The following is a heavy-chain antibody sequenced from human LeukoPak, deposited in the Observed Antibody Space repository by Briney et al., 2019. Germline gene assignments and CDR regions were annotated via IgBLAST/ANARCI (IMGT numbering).Heavy chain of an antibody. J-gene: IGHJ4*02. D-gene: IGHD3-22*01. CDR3: ARAPLYYYDSSGYYYDY. Sequence: ASVKASCKASGGTFSSYAISWVRQAPGQGLEWMGGIIPIFGTANYAQKFQGRVTITTDESTSTAYMELSSLRSEDTAVYYCARAPLYYYDSSGYYYDYWGQGTLVTVSS. V-gene: IGHV1-69*05. CDR2: IIPIFGTA. CDR1: GGTFSSYA.